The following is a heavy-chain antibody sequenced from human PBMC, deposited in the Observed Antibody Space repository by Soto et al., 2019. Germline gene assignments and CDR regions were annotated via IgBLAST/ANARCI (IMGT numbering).Heavy chain of an antibody. Sequence: SVKVSCKASGGTFSSYAISWVRQAPGQGLEWMGGIIPIFGTANYAQKFQGRVTITADESTSTAYMGLSSLRSEDTAVYYCARGLTSSYGFYYYYYGMDVWGQGTTVTVSS. CDR1: GGTFSSYA. CDR3: ARGLTSSYGFYYYYYGMDV. CDR2: IIPIFGTA. V-gene: IGHV1-69*13. D-gene: IGHD5-18*01. J-gene: IGHJ6*02.